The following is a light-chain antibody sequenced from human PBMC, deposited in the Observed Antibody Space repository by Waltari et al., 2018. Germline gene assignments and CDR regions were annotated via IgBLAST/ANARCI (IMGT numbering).Light chain of an antibody. CDR3: QVWDSSTVV. CDR2: RDS. V-gene: IGLV3-9*01. CDR1: NIGSKN. J-gene: IGLJ2*01. Sequence: SYELTQPLSVSVALGQTARITCGGNNIGSKNVNWYQQKPGQAPVLVIYRDSNRPSGIPERFSGPNAVNTATLTISRAQAGDEADYYCQVWDSSTVVFGGGTKLTVL.